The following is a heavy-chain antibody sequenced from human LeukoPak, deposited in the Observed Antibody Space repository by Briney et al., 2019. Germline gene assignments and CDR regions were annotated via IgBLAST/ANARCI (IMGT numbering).Heavy chain of an antibody. CDR3: AKDSFGGTMVRGVVDY. CDR2: ISGSGGST. D-gene: IGHD3-10*01. CDR1: GFTFSSYA. J-gene: IGHJ4*02. V-gene: IGHV3-23*01. Sequence: GGSLRLSCAASGFTFSSYAMSWVRQAPGKGLEWVSAISGSGGSTYYADSVKGRFTISRDNSKNTLYLQMNSLRAEDTAVYYRAKDSFGGTMVRGVVDYWGQGTLVTVSS.